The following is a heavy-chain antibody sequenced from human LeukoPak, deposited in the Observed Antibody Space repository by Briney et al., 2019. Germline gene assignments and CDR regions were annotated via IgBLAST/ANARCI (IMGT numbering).Heavy chain of an antibody. D-gene: IGHD6-13*01. CDR3: ARRYSSSWYFDY. CDR2: INHSGST. J-gene: IGHJ4*02. Sequence: SETLSLTCAVYGGSFSGYYWSWIRQPPGKGLEWIGEINHSGSTNYSPSLKSRVTISVDTSKNQFSLKLSSVTAADTAVYYCARRYSSSWYFDYWGQGTLVTVSS. CDR1: GGSFSGYY. V-gene: IGHV4-34*01.